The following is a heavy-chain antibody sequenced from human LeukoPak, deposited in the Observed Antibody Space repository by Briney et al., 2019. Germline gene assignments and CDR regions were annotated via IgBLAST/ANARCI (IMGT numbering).Heavy chain of an antibody. Sequence: GGSLRLSCAASGFTFRSYAMSWVRQAPGKGLEWVSGISGSGGSTYYADSVKGRFTISRDNSKNTLYLQMNSLRAEDTAVYYCAKAPASGWYYFDYWGQGTLVTVSS. D-gene: IGHD6-19*01. CDR1: GFTFRSYA. V-gene: IGHV3-23*01. J-gene: IGHJ4*02. CDR2: ISGSGGST. CDR3: AKAPASGWYYFDY.